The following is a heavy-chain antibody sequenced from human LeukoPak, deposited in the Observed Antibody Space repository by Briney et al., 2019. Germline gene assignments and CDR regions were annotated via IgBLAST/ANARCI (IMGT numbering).Heavy chain of an antibody. CDR3: ARRGWRNAFDI. J-gene: IGHJ3*02. V-gene: IGHV4-59*12. CDR1: GGSISSYY. Sequence: SETLSLTCTVSGGSISSYYWSWIRQPPGKGLEWIGYIYYNGSTNYNPSLKSRVTISVDTSKNQFSLKLSSVTAADTAVYYCARRGWRNAFDIWGQGTMVTVSS. D-gene: IGHD6-19*01. CDR2: IYYNGST.